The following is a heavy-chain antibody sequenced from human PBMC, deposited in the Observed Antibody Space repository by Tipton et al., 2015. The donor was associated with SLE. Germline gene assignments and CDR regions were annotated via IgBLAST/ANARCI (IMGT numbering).Heavy chain of an antibody. CDR1: GTSISGYY. CDR2: ISYSGNT. CDR3: ARWDGGTFDI. V-gene: IGHV4-59*01. J-gene: IGHJ3*02. Sequence: TLSLTCTVSGTSISGYYWNWIRQSPGRGLEWVGYISYSGNTNYNPSLKRRVTISVDTSKTHFSLNLSSVTAADTAVYYCARWDGGTFDIWGQGTMVTVSS. D-gene: IGHD4-23*01.